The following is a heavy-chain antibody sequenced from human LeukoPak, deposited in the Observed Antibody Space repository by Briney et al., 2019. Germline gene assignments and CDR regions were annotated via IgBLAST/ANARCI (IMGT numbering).Heavy chain of an antibody. CDR1: GFTFSSYW. V-gene: IGHV3-7*01. D-gene: IGHD3-9*01. J-gene: IGHJ4*02. Sequence: GGSLRLSCAASGFTFSSYWMSWVRQAPGKGLEWVAKIKKDGSEKYYVDSVNGRFTISRDNAKNSLYLQMNSLRAEDTAVYYCARARETYYDILTGSYYFDYWGQGTLVTVSS. CDR3: ARARETYYDILTGSYYFDY. CDR2: IKKDGSEK.